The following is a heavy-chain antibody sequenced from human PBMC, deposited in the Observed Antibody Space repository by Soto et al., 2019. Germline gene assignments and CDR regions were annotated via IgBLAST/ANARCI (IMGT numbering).Heavy chain of an antibody. Sequence: ASVHVSRNASGYPFTGYYMHRVRHPPGQGLEWMGWINPNSGGTNYAQKFQGWVTMTRDTSISTAYMELSRLRSDDTAVYYCARAASPYSSSPLRESGYYYYYGMDVWGQGTTVTVSS. J-gene: IGHJ6*02. D-gene: IGHD6-13*01. V-gene: IGHV1-2*04. CDR1: GYPFTGYY. CDR3: ARAASPYSSSPLRESGYYYYYGMDV. CDR2: INPNSGGT.